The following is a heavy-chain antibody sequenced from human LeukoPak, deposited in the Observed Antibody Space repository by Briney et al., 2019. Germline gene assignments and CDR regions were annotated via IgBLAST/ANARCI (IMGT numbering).Heavy chain of an antibody. D-gene: IGHD3-10*01. Sequence: PSETLSLTCTVSGGSISSGDYYWSWIRQPPGKGLEWIGYIYYSGSTYYNPSLKSRVTISVDTSKNQFSLKLSSVTAADTAVYYCARESTPNYYGSAEFDYWGQGTLVTVSS. CDR1: GGSISSGDYY. CDR2: IYYSGST. CDR3: ARESTPNYYGSAEFDY. V-gene: IGHV4-30-4*01. J-gene: IGHJ4*02.